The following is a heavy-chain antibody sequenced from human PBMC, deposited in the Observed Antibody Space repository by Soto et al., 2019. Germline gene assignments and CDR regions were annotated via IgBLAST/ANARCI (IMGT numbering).Heavy chain of an antibody. CDR2: ISYDGKQT. J-gene: IGHJ2*01. CDR1: GVTFKDYG. D-gene: IGHD3-16*01. Sequence: VGSLRLSCGAPGVTFKDYGMHWVRQAPGKGLEWAAVISYDGKQTYYADSVKGRFTISKDKSKRTLFLQMNSLRVDDTAVYYCARDGWGSNWYFDLWGRGTLVTVSS. CDR3: ARDGWGSNWYFDL. V-gene: IGHV3-30*03.